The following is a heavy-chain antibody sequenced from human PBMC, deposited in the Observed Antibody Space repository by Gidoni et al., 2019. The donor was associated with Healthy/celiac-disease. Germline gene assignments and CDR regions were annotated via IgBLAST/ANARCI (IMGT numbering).Heavy chain of an antibody. D-gene: IGHD3-22*01. CDR2: IFSNDEK. J-gene: IGHJ5*02. V-gene: IGHV2-26*01. CDR3: ARIEWQYYYDSSGRGWFDP. Sequence: QVTLKESGPVLVTPTETLTLTCTVSGFSLSNARMGVSWIRQPPGKALEWLAHIFSNDEKSYSTSLKSRLTISKDTSKSQVVLTMTNMDPVDTATYYCARIEWQYYYDSSGRGWFDPWGQGTLVTVSS. CDR1: GFSLSNARMG.